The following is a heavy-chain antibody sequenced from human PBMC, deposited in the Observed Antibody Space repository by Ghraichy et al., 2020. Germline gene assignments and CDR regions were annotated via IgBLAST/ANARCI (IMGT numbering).Heavy chain of an antibody. J-gene: IGHJ4*02. D-gene: IGHD6-13*01. CDR2: IRSKAYGGTT. CDR3: TSSSSGQEDLFDY. CDR1: GFTFGDYA. Sequence: GGSLRLSCTASGFTFGDYAMSWVRQAPGKGLEWVGFIRSKAYGGTTEYAASVKGRFTISRDDSKSISYLQMNSLKTEDTAVYYCTSSSSGQEDLFDYWGQGTLVTVSS. V-gene: IGHV3-49*04.